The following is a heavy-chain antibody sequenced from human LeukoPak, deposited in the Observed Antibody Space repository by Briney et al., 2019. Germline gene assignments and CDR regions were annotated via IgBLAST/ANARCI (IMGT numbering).Heavy chain of an antibody. J-gene: IGHJ4*02. CDR2: INHSGST. V-gene: IGHV4-34*01. CDR3: ARGRARLHIAAGTTYYFDY. Sequence: PSETLSLTCAVYGGSFSGYYWSWIRQPPGKGLEWIGEINHSGSTNYNPSLKSRVTISVDTSKNQFSLKLSSVTAADTAVYYCARGRARLHIAAGTTYYFDYWGQGTLVTVSS. CDR1: GGSFSGYY. D-gene: IGHD6-13*01.